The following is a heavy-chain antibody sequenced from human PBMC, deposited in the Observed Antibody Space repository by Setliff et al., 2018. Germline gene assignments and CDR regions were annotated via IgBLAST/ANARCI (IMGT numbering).Heavy chain of an antibody. Sequence: PGESLKISCAASGFTFTSYAMNWVRQAPGKGLEWVSAISGSGGSTDYADSVKGRFTISRDNSKNTLYLQMNSLRAEDTAIYYCAGDPPGPHLVYTYWGQGALVTVSS. CDR1: GFTFTSYA. CDR3: AGDPPGPHLVYTY. J-gene: IGHJ4*02. CDR2: ISGSGGST. D-gene: IGHD3-16*01. V-gene: IGHV3-23*01.